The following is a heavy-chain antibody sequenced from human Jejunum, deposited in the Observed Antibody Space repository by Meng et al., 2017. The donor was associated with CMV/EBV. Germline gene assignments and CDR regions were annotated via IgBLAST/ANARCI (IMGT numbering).Heavy chain of an antibody. CDR3: ARRRNWFDS. CDR1: GYPFTNYD. CDR2: VNPNSGKT. Sequence: KGSCQASGYPFTNYDIYWVRQATGQGPEWMGWVNPNSGKTGYAQKFQGRLIMSRNSSIDTAYMELSSLRSDDTAVYYCARRRNWFDSWGQGTLVTVSS. V-gene: IGHV1-8*01. J-gene: IGHJ5*01.